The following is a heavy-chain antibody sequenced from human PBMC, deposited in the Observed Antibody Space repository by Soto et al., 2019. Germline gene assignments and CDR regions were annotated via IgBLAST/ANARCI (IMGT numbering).Heavy chain of an antibody. D-gene: IGHD3-10*01. CDR2: IIPIFGTA. J-gene: IGHJ4*02. V-gene: IGHV1-69*06. Sequence: SGKVTCKDSGVTFRSYATSWVRQAPGQGLEWMGGIIPIFGTANYAQKFQGRVTITADKSTSTAYMELSSLRSEDTAVYYCARRDGFVFDYWGQGPLVTVSS. CDR3: ARRDGFVFDY. CDR1: GVTFRSYA.